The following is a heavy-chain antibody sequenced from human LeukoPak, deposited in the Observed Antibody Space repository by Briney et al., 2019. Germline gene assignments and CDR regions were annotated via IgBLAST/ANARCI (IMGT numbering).Heavy chain of an antibody. CDR1: GGSISNTNW. Sequence: KPSGTLSLTCGVSGGSISNTNWWSWVRPPPGQGLEWIGEIALTVTTHYNPSVETRVTVSIDKSKNQLSLNLTSVTAADTAVYYCSRENGAFSPFGYWGQGTLVTVLS. V-gene: IGHV4-4*02. CDR2: IALTVTT. J-gene: IGHJ4*02. CDR3: SRENGAFSPFGY. D-gene: IGHD2-8*01.